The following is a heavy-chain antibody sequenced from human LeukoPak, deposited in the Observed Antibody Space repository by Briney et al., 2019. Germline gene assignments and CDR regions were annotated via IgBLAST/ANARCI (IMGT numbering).Heavy chain of an antibody. CDR2: ISYDGSNK. CDR1: GFTFSSYA. CDR3: AREEERFASWGYFKY. V-gene: IGHV3-30-3*01. Sequence: GGSPRLSCAASGFTFSSYAMHWVRQAPGKGLEWVAVISYDGSNKYYADSVKGRFTISRDNSKNTLYLQMNSLRAEDTALYYCAREEERFASWGYFKYWGQGALVTVSS. J-gene: IGHJ4*02. D-gene: IGHD3-10*01.